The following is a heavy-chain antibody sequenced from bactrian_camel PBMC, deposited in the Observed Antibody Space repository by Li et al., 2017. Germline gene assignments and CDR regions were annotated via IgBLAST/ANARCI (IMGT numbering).Heavy chain of an antibody. CDR2: IYTGGGSP. CDR1: KYTVSTYV. V-gene: IGHV3S1*01. J-gene: IGHJ3*01. D-gene: IGHD2*01. Sequence: QLVESGGGSVQAGGSLRLSCATSKYTVSTYVMAWFRQAPGKEREGVAQIYTGGGSPYYGDAVKGRFTLSQDNDAKYTLHLQMNTLEAEDTAMYYCALARPPCRSTRSADYTWARGP.